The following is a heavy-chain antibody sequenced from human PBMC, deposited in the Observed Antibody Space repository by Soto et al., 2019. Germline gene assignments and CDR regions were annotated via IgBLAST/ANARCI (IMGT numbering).Heavy chain of an antibody. J-gene: IGHJ5*02. CDR1: GYTFTSYG. Sequence: ASVKVSCKASGYTFTSYGISWVRQAPGQGLEWMGWISAYNGNTNYAQKLQGRVTMTTDTSTSTAYMELRSLRSDDTAVYYCAKALQDYYDSSGYFWWFDPWGQGTRVTVS. CDR2: ISAYNGNT. D-gene: IGHD3-22*01. V-gene: IGHV1-18*04. CDR3: AKALQDYYDSSGYFWWFDP.